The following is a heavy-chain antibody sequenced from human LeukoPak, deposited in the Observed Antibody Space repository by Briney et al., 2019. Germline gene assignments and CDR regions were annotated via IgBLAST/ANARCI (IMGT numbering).Heavy chain of an antibody. CDR3: ATQHIVASGGFDY. CDR1: GFTFSDAW. CDR2: INHSGST. J-gene: IGHJ4*02. V-gene: IGHV4-34*08. D-gene: IGHD5-12*01. Sequence: GSLRLSCAASGFTFSDAWMSWIRQPPGKGLEWIGEINHSGSTNYNPSLKSRVTISVDTSKNQFSLKLSSVTAADTAVYYCATQHIVASGGFDYWGQGTLVTVSS.